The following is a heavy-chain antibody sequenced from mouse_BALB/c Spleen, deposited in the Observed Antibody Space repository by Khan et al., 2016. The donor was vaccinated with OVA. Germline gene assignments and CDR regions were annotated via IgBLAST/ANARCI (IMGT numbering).Heavy chain of an antibody. D-gene: IGHD1-1*02. CDR1: GFTFSTYA. CDR2: ISSDGDYT. J-gene: IGHJ3*01. V-gene: IGHV5-9-3*01. CDR3: ARSPYGSFAY. Sequence: VQLKESGGGLVKPGGSLKLSCAASGFTFSTYAMSWVRQTPEKRLEWVATISSDGDYTYYPDNVTGRFTISRDNAKNTLYLQMSSLRSEDTAMYYCARSPYGSFAYWGQGTLVTVAA.